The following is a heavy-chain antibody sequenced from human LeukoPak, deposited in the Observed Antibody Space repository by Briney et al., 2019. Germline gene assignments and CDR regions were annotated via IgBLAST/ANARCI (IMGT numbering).Heavy chain of an antibody. J-gene: IGHJ4*02. V-gene: IGHV4-39*01. CDR1: GASITIPDYY. D-gene: IGHD6-19*01. CDR2: VSHTGTT. CDR3: AGRPIAFSGGWHSGVDY. Sequence: SETLSLTCAVSGASITIPDYYWGWIRLPPGKGLEWIGTVSHTGTTYYNPSLQSRVTISVDKSRNQFSLKLRSVTAADSAVYYCAGRPIAFSGGWHSGVDYWGQGIPVIVSS.